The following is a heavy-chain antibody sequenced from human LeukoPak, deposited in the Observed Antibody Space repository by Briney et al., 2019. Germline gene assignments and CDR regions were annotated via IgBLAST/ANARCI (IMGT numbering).Heavy chain of an antibody. CDR1: GFTFSSYW. CDR2: IKQTGSEK. Sequence: SGGSLRLSCATSGFTFSSYWMSWVRQAPGQGLEWVTNIKQTGSEKYYVDSVKGRFTISRDDAKNSPYLQMNSLRVEDTAVYYCARTGHSSGWSAYFDYWGQGTLVTVSS. D-gene: IGHD6-19*01. J-gene: IGHJ4*02. CDR3: ARTGHSSGWSAYFDY. V-gene: IGHV3-7*01.